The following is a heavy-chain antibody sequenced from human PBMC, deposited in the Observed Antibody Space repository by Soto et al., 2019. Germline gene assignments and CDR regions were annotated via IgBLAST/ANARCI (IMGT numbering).Heavy chain of an antibody. CDR2: IYHTGNS. D-gene: IGHD3-22*01. CDR1: GASISSSNW. V-gene: IGHV4-4*02. CDR3: ATYYDSSGYRFDY. Sequence: SETLSLTCADSGASISSSNWWSWVRQPPGKGLEWIGEIYHTGNSNYNPSLKSRVTMSIDKSRNQFSLILSPVTAADTAVYYCATYYDSSGYRFDYWGQGTLVTVSS. J-gene: IGHJ4*02.